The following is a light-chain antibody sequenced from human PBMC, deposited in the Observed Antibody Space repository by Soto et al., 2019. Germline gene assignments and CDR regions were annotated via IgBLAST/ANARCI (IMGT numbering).Light chain of an antibody. J-gene: IGLJ2*01. V-gene: IGLV2-14*01. CDR3: SSYTSSITVV. CDR2: EVS. CDR1: SGDVGGYNF. Sequence: QSALTQPASVSGSPGQSITISCTGTSGDVGGYNFVAWYQQHPGKAPKLMIYEVSNRPSGVSNRFSGFKSGNTASLTISGLQAEDEADYYCSSYTSSITVVFGGGTKLTVL.